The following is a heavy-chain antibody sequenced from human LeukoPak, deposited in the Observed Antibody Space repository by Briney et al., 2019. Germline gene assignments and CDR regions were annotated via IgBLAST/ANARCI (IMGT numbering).Heavy chain of an antibody. V-gene: IGHV3-30*04. CDR1: GFTFSSYA. Sequence: GGSLRLSCAASGFTFSSYAMHWVRQAPGKGLEWVAVISYDGSNKYYADSVKGRFTISRDNAKNSLYLQMNSLRAEDTAVYYCARELLGRLVGATSYYYFDYWGQGTLVTVSS. J-gene: IGHJ4*02. D-gene: IGHD1-26*01. CDR2: ISYDGSNK. CDR3: ARELLGRLVGATSYYYFDY.